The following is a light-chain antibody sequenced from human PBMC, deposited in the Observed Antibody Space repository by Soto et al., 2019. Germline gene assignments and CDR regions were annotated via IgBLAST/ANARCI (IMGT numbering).Light chain of an antibody. V-gene: IGKV1-39*01. CDR1: HTITTY. CDR2: GAS. Sequence: DIQMTQSPSSLSASVGDRVIITCRASHTITTYLNWYQQKPGKAPQLLIYGASTLQSGVPSRFTGSGSGTDFTITISSLQPEDFATYHCQQRHSTPWTFGQGTKVDIK. CDR3: QQRHSTPWT. J-gene: IGKJ1*01.